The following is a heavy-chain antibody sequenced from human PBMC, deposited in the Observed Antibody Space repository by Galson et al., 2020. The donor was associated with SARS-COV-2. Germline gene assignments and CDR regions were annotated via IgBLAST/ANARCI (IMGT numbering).Heavy chain of an antibody. CDR2: IYYSGST. J-gene: IGHJ3*02. V-gene: IGHV4-59*01. CDR1: GGSISSYY. D-gene: IGHD2-21*01. Sequence: SETLSLTCTVSGGSISSYYWSWIRQPPGKGLEWIGYIYYSGSTNYNPSLKSRVTISVDTSKNQFSLKLSSVTAADTAVYYCARGLNRVIEAFDICGQGTMVTVSS. CDR3: ARGLNRVIEAFDI.